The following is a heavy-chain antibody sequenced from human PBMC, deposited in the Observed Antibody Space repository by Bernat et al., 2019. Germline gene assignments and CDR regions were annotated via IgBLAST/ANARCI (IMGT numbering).Heavy chain of an antibody. V-gene: IGHV3-21*02. CDR2: ISFVTTYI. CDR1: GFPFSSYS. Sequence: EVQLVESGGGLVKPGGSLRLSCAASGFPFSSYSMNWVRQAPGKGLEWVSSISFVTTYISYADSVKGRFTISRDNAKNSLYLQMSSLRAEDTAVYYCARWFQGNNYYGMDVWGQGTTVTVAS. CDR3: ARWFQGNNYYGMDV. J-gene: IGHJ6*02. D-gene: IGHD1/OR15-1a*01.